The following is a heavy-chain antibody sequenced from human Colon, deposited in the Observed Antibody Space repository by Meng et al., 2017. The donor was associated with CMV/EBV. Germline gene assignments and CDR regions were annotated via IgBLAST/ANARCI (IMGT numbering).Heavy chain of an antibody. Sequence: GSLRLSCAVYGGSFSGYYWSWIRQSPIKGLEWIGEINHRGSTNYNPSLKSRVTISVDTSKNQFSLKLSSVTAADTAVYYCARALWLDYYYYGLDVWGQGTTVTVSS. D-gene: IGHD3-10*01. J-gene: IGHJ6*02. CDR1: GGSFSGYY. CDR2: INHRGST. V-gene: IGHV4-34*01. CDR3: ARALWLDYYYYGLDV.